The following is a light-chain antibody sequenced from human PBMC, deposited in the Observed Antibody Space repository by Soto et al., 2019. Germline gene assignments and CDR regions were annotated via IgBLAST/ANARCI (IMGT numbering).Light chain of an antibody. V-gene: IGKV3-11*01. Sequence: EIVLTQSLATLSLSPGERATLSCRASQSVSKYLAWYQQKPGQAPRLLIHDASNRATGIPARFSGSGSGTDFTLTISSLEPEDFGVYYCQQRSNWPQITFGGGTTVEIK. CDR1: QSVSKY. CDR2: DAS. J-gene: IGKJ4*01. CDR3: QQRSNWPQIT.